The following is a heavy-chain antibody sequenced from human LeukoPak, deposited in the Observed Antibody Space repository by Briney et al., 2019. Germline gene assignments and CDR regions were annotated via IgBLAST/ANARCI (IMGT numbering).Heavy chain of an antibody. CDR1: GGSFSGYY. CDR3: ARGGTFTIFGVVTFDAFDI. D-gene: IGHD3-3*01. CDR2: INHSGST. Sequence: SETLSLTCAVYGGSFSGYYWSWIREPPGKGLERIGEINHSGSTNYNPSLKSRVTISVDTSKNQFSLKLSSVTAADTAVYYCARGGTFTIFGVVTFDAFDIWGQGTMVTVSS. J-gene: IGHJ3*02. V-gene: IGHV4-34*01.